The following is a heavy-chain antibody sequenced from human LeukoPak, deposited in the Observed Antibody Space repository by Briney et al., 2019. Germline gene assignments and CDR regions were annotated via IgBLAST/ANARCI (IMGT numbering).Heavy chain of an antibody. CDR3: ASSSSRSWYYYGMDV. CDR2: ISAYSGNT. D-gene: IGHD2-2*01. J-gene: IGHJ6*02. CDR1: GYTFTSYG. V-gene: IGHV1-18*01. Sequence: ASVKVSCKASGYTFTSYGISWVRQAPGPGLEWMGWISAYSGNTNYAQKLQGRVTMTTDTSTSTAYMELRSLRSDDTAVYYCASSSSRSWYYYGMDVWGQGTTVTVSS.